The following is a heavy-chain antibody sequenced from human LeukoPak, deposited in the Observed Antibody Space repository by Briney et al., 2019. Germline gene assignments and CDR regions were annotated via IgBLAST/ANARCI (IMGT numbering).Heavy chain of an antibody. CDR1: GFTFRNYW. CDR2: IKQDGSEK. D-gene: IGHD5-12*01. V-gene: IGHV3-7*03. J-gene: IGHJ4*01. Sequence: GGSLRLSCAVSGFTFRNYWMSWVRQAPGKGLEWVANIKQDGSEKNYVDSVKGRFTISRDNAKNSVYLEMTSLRADDTAFYHCVRHFNSVATMQIDYWGQGILVSVSS. CDR3: VRHFNSVATMQIDY.